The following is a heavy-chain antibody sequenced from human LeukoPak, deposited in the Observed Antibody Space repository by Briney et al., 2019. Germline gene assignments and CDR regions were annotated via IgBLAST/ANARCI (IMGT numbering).Heavy chain of an antibody. V-gene: IGHV3-30*18. D-gene: IGHD2-15*01. J-gene: IGHJ4*02. CDR2: ISYDGSNK. Sequence: PGGSLRLSCAASGFTFSSYGMHWVRQAPGKGLEWVAVISYDGSNKYYADSVKGRFTIPRDNSKNTLYLQMNSLRAEDTAVYYCAKDGNGGSLPGDWGQGTLVTVSS. CDR1: GFTFSSYG. CDR3: AKDGNGGSLPGD.